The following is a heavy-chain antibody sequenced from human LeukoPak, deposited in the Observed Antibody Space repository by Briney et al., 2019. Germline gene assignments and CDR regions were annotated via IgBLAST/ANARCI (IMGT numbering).Heavy chain of an antibody. CDR3: ANVLGYCSSTSCPPGY. CDR1: GFTFSSYG. CDR2: ISYDGSNK. J-gene: IGHJ4*02. Sequence: GGSLRLSCAASGFTFSSYGMHWVRQAAGKGLEWVAVISYDGSNKYYADSVKGRFTISRDNSKNTLYLQMNSLRAEDTAVYYCANVLGYCSSTSCPPGYWGQGTLVTVSS. D-gene: IGHD2-2*01. V-gene: IGHV3-30*18.